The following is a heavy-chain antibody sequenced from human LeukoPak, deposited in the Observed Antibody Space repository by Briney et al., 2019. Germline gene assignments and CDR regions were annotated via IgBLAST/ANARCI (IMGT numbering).Heavy chain of an antibody. V-gene: IGHV4-4*08. CDR3: AREGPHGSGIYYNPLDY. Sequence: SETLSLTCTVSGGSVSSYYWNWIRQPPGKGLEWIGYIYYTGTTYYNPSLKSRVTISLDTSKNQFSLKLISVTAADTALYYCAREGPHGSGIYYNPLDYWGQGALVIVSS. CDR2: IYYTGTT. D-gene: IGHD3-10*01. J-gene: IGHJ4*02. CDR1: GGSVSSYY.